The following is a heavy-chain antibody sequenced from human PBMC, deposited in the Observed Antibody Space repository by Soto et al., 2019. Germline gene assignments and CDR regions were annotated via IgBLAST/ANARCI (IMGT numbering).Heavy chain of an antibody. CDR1: GGSISSGDYY. CDR2: IYYSGST. V-gene: IGHV4-30-4*01. Sequence: QVQLQESGPGLVKPSQTLSLTCTVSGGSISSGDYYWSWIRQPPGKGLEWIGYIYYSGSTYYNPSLKSRVTIXXDXSXXQFSLKLSSVTAADTAVYYCARGSYYYDRSGYYHYWGQGTLVTVSS. CDR3: ARGSYYYDRSGYYHY. J-gene: IGHJ4*02. D-gene: IGHD3-22*01.